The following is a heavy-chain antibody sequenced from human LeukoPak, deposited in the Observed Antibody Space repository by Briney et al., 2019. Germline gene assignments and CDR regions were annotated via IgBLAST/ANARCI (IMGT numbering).Heavy chain of an antibody. CDR1: GFTVSSNY. J-gene: IGHJ4*02. D-gene: IGHD5-12*01. CDR3: ARMPSMVATDY. Sequence: PGGSLRLSCAASGFTVSSNYMSWVRQAPGKGLEWVSVIYSGGSTYYADSVKGRFTISRDNSKDTLYLQMNSLRAEDTAVYYCARMPSMVATDYWGQGTLVTVSS. CDR2: IYSGGST. V-gene: IGHV3-66*01.